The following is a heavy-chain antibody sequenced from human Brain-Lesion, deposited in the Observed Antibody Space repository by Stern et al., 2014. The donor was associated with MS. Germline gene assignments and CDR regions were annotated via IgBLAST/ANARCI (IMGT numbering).Heavy chain of an antibody. CDR1: GGSISSSNW. CDR2: SDHSGST. D-gene: IGHD6-13*01. V-gene: IGHV4-4*02. CDR3: ARFPASRPHVFDS. Sequence: QMQLVESGPGLVKPSGTLSLTCAVSGGSISSSNWWSWVRQSPGKGLEWIGESDHSGSTIYNPSLKSRVTGSVDKSKNRFSLTLRSVPAADTAVYFCARFPASRPHVFDSWGQGTLVTVSS. J-gene: IGHJ4*02.